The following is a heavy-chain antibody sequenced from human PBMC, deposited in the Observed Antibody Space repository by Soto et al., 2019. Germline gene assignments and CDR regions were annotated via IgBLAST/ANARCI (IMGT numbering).Heavy chain of an antibody. V-gene: IGHV4-30-2*01. CDR1: GGSISSGGYS. CDR2: IYHSGST. J-gene: IGHJ6*02. Sequence: SETLSLTCAVSGGSISSGGYSWSWIRQPPGKGLEWIGYIYHSGSTYYNPSLKSRVTISVDRSKNQFSLKLSSVTAADTAVYYCARDRSTVTPPYYYYGMDGWAQRTTVTGSS. D-gene: IGHD4-17*01. CDR3: ARDRSTVTPPYYYYGMDG.